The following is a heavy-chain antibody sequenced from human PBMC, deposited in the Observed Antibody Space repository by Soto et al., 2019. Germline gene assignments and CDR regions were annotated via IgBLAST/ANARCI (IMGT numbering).Heavy chain of an antibody. CDR3: ARVEMATNSNWFDP. CDR2: INPSGGST. CDR1: GYTFTSYY. J-gene: IGHJ5*02. Sequence: ASVKVSCKASGYTFTSYYMHWVRQAPGQGLEWMGIINPSGGSTSYAQKFQGRVTITADKSTSTAYMELSSLRSEDTTVYYCARVEMATNSNWFDPWGQGTLVTVSS. D-gene: IGHD5-12*01. V-gene: IGHV1-46*01.